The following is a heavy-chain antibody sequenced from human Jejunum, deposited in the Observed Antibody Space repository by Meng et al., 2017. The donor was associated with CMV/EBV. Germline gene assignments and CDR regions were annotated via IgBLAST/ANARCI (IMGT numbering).Heavy chain of an antibody. CDR1: GFSPSTSGEG. Sequence: ITLKESVPTLVKPPQTLTLTCSFSGFSPSTSGEGVGWIRQPPGKALEWLALIYRGDDKRYSPSLNSRLTIAKDTSKNEVVLTLTNMGPIDTGTYYCAHFVGGYYPSRPDYWGQGTLVTVSS. CDR2: IYRGDDK. D-gene: IGHD1-26*01. V-gene: IGHV2-5*02. J-gene: IGHJ4*02. CDR3: AHFVGGYYPSRPDY.